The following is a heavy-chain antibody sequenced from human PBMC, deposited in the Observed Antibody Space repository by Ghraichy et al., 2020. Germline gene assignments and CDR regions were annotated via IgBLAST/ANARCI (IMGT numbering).Heavy chain of an antibody. J-gene: IGHJ5*02. V-gene: IGHV3-43*02. CDR2: ISGDGTTP. Sequence: GGSLRLSCAASGFTFNSYAMHWVRQVPGKGLEWVSLISGDGTTPYYGDSLRGRFTISRDNTKNFLYLHMNSLTTEDSALYFCAKDMCSSCYVFETWGQGTLVTVSS. CDR1: GFTFNSYA. D-gene: IGHD2-2*01. CDR3: AKDMCSSCYVFET.